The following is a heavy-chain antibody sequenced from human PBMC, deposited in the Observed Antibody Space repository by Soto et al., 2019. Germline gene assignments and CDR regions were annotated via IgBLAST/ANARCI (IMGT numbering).Heavy chain of an antibody. Sequence: QVQLVESGGGVVQPGRSLRLSCAASGFTFSTYAMHWVRQAPGKGLEWVAVISYDGSNKYYADSVKGRFTISRDNSKNTLYLQMNSLRAEDTAVYYCARGVEGGRSSGDYYYGMDVWGQGTTVTVSS. CDR2: ISYDGSNK. V-gene: IGHV3-30-3*01. CDR3: ARGVEGGRSSGDYYYGMDV. D-gene: IGHD6-13*01. CDR1: GFTFSTYA. J-gene: IGHJ6*02.